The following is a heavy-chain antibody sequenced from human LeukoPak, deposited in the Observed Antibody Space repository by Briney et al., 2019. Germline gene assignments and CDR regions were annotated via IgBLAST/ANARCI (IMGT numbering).Heavy chain of an antibody. J-gene: IGHJ4*02. Sequence: PGGSRRLSCAASGFTFSSYWMSWVRQAPGKGLEWVANIKQDGSEKYYVDSVKGRFTISRDNAKNSLYLQMNSLRAEDTAVYYCARDGSGSGWCPYFDYWGQGTLVTVSS. D-gene: IGHD6-19*01. CDR2: IKQDGSEK. CDR3: ARDGSGSGWCPYFDY. V-gene: IGHV3-7*03. CDR1: GFTFSSYW.